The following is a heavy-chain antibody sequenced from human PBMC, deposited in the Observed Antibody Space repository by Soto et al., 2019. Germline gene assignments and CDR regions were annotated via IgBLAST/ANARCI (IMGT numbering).Heavy chain of an antibody. CDR2: MNHSGST. CDR3: ARDKITGLFDY. V-gene: IGHV4-34*01. CDR1: GGSFSGYY. D-gene: IGHD2-8*02. J-gene: IGHJ4*02. Sequence: PSETLSLTCAVYGGSFSGYYWTWIRQPPGTGLEWIGEMNHSGSTNYNPSLKSRVTISVDTSKNQFSLKLTSVTAADTAVYYCARDKITGLFDYLGQGNLVTVSS.